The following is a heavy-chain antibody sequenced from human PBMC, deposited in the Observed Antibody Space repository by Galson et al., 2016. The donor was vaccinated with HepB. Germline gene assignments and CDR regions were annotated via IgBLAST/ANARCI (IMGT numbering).Heavy chain of an antibody. Sequence: SLRLSCAASGFSFGDYAMSWVRQAPGKGLEWVGLIRSRAYGGTTEYAASVKGRFTISRDDSKSIAYLQMNSLKTEDTAVYYCTREATTVISSFHYWGQGTLVIVSS. J-gene: IGHJ4*02. CDR2: IRSRAYGGTT. D-gene: IGHD4-17*01. CDR1: GFSFGDYA. CDR3: TREATTVISSFHY. V-gene: IGHV3-49*04.